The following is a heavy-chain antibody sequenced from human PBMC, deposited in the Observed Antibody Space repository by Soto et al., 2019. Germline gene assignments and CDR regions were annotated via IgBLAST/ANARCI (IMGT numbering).Heavy chain of an antibody. CDR3: AKGRDFWSGYYSGADS. D-gene: IGHD3-3*01. V-gene: IGHV3-30*18. CDR2: ISFDGSNQ. J-gene: IGHJ5*02. CDR1: GFTFNSYG. Sequence: GGSLRLSCEASGFTFNSYGMHWVRQAPGKGLEWVAVISFDGSNQYYEDSVKGRFTISRDNSKNTVYLQMNSLRPEDTALYYCAKGRDFWSGYYSGADSWGQGTRVTVSS.